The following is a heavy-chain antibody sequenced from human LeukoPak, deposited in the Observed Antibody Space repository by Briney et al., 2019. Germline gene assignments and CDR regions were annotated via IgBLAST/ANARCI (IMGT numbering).Heavy chain of an antibody. Sequence: GASVKVSCKASGYTFTGYYMHWVRQAPGQGLEWMGWINPNSGGTNYAQKFQGRVTMTRDTSISTAYMELSRLRSDGTAVFYCARALGSGSYYQAYWGQGTLVTVSS. J-gene: IGHJ4*02. CDR2: INPNSGGT. V-gene: IGHV1-2*02. D-gene: IGHD3-10*01. CDR3: ARALGSGSYYQAY. CDR1: GYTFTGYY.